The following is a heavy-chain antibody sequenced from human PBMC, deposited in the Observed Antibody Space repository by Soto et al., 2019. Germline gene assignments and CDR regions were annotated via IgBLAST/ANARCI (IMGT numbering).Heavy chain of an antibody. J-gene: IGHJ3*02. D-gene: IGHD3-10*01. CDR2: IIPTFGTA. CDR1: GYTFTAYN. CDR3: AREGGGSGYLFAFDI. Sequence: ASVKVSCRASGYTFTAYNIHWVRQAPGQGLEWVGGIIPTFGTANYAQKFQGRVTITADESTSTAYMELSSLRSEDTAVYYCAREGGGSGYLFAFDIWGQGTMVTVSS. V-gene: IGHV1-69*13.